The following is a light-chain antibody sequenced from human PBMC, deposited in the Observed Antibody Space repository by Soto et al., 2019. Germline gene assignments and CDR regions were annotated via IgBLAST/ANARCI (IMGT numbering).Light chain of an antibody. J-gene: IGLJ3*02. CDR1: SNDVGSYNV. CDR3: CSYVGTSTFWV. CDR2: EDS. V-gene: IGLV2-23*02. Sequence: QSALTQPASVSGSPGQSIPISCTGTSNDVGSYNVVSWYQQHPGKAPKLMIYEDSKRPSGVSNRFSGSKSGNTASLTISGLQAEDEADYYCCSYVGTSTFWVFGGGTKLTVL.